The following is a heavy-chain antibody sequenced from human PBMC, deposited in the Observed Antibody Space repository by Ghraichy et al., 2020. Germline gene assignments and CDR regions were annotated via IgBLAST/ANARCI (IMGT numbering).Heavy chain of an antibody. J-gene: IGHJ6*02. CDR2: INQDGSQK. D-gene: IGHD2-15*01. V-gene: IGHV3-7*03. CDR1: RFTFSNSW. Sequence: GSLRLSCAASRFTFSNSWMSWVRQAPGKGLEWVANINQDGSQKYYVDFVKGRFTISRDNAKNSLYLQMNSLRDEDTAVYYCATYSFLSGSYYYYGMDVWGQGTTVTVSS. CDR3: ATYSFLSGSYYYYGMDV.